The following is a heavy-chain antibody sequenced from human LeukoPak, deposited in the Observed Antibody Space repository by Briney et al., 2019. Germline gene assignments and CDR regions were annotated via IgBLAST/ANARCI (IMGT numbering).Heavy chain of an antibody. Sequence: GGSLRLSCAASGFTFSNYGTNWVRQAPGKGLEWVSGISPSGDITYYADSVKGRFTISRDNSKNTVYLQVNSLRAEDTAVFYCAKDRAWRQFWSWGQGTLFTVSS. CDR3: AKDRAWRQFWS. CDR2: ISPSGDIT. J-gene: IGHJ4*02. CDR1: GFTFSNYG. D-gene: IGHD3-3*01. V-gene: IGHV3-23*01.